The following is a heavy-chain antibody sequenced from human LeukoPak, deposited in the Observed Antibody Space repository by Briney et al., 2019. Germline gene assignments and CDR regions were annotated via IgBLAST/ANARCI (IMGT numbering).Heavy chain of an antibody. V-gene: IGHV3-30-3*01. Sequence: GRSLRLSCAASGFTFSSYAMHWVRQAPGKGLEWVAVISYDGSNKYYADSVKGRFTISRDNSKNTLYLQMNSLRAEDTAVYYCARDLELAYLDYWGQGTLVTVSS. CDR2: ISYDGSNK. CDR3: ARDLELAYLDY. J-gene: IGHJ4*02. CDR1: GFTFSSYA. D-gene: IGHD6-6*01.